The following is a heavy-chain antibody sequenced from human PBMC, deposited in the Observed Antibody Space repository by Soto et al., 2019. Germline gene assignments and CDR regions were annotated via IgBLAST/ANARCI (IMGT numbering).Heavy chain of an antibody. CDR1: GGSISSGGYY. V-gene: IGHV4-31*03. CDR2: IYYSGST. Sequence: QVHLQESGPGLVKPSQTLSLTCTVSGGSISSGGYYWSWICQHPGKGLGWIGYIYYSGSTYYNPSLQSRVNISVDTSKNPFSLKLSSVTAADTAVYYCARDLWYCSGGSCELGLDYWGQGTLVTVSS. CDR3: ARDLWYCSGGSCELGLDY. J-gene: IGHJ4*02. D-gene: IGHD2-15*01.